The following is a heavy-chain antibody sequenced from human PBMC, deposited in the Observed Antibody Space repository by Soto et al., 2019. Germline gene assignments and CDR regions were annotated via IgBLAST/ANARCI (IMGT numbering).Heavy chain of an antibody. D-gene: IGHD3-9*01. CDR2: INHSGST. J-gene: IGHJ6*02. V-gene: IGHV4-34*01. CDR1: CGSFSGYY. Sequence: SETLSLTCAVYCGSFSGYYWSWIRQPPGKGLEWIGEINHSGSTNYNPSLKSRVTISVDTSKNQFSLKLSSVTAADTAVYYCARGGVGDDILTGYYYYYYGMDVWGQGTTVTVSS. CDR3: ARGGVGDDILTGYYYYYYGMDV.